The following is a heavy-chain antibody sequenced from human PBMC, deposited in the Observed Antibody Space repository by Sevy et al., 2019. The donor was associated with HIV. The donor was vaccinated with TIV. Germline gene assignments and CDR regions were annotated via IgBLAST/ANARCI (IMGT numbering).Heavy chain of an antibody. J-gene: IGHJ5*02. Sequence: GGSLRLSCAASGFTFSSYWMDWIRQAPGRGLEWVANIKQDGSEKYYVDSVKGRFTISRDNAKNSLYLEMNTLRAEDTAVYYCATSGGETWGQRTLVTVSS. D-gene: IGHD3-16*01. CDR3: ATSGGET. CDR2: IKQDGSEK. CDR1: GFTFSSYW. V-gene: IGHV3-7*01.